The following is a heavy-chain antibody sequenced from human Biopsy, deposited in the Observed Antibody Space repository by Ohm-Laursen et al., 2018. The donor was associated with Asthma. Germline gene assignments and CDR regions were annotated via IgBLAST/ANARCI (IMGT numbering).Heavy chain of an antibody. D-gene: IGHD3-22*01. CDR1: GGSFSNFA. Sequence: GASVSLSCKASGGSFSNFAFGWVRQAPGHGLEWMGIILTKFDITSHAQKFQGRATITADKSTSTTYMELSRLRSEDTAVYYCASSYDTDSYPVLVLDYWGQGTLVTVSS. V-gene: IGHV1-69*04. CDR2: ILTKFDIT. CDR3: ASSYDTDSYPVLVLDY. J-gene: IGHJ4*02.